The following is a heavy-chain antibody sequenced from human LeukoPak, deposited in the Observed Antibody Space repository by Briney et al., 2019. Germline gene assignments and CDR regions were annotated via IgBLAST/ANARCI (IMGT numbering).Heavy chain of an antibody. V-gene: IGHV1-18*01. CDR1: GYTFISYG. J-gene: IGHJ4*02. D-gene: IGHD3-10*01. Sequence: ASVKVSCKASGYTFISYGTSWVRQAPGQGLEWMGWISAYNGNTNYALKLQGRVTVTTDTSTSTAYMELTSLTSDDTAIYFCARVTYYYGSGRQDEFDYWGQGTLVTVSS. CDR3: ARVTYYYGSGRQDEFDY. CDR2: ISAYNGNT.